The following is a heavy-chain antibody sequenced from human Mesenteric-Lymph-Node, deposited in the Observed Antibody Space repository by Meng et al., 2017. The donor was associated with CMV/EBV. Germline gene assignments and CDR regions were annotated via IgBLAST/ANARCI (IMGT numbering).Heavy chain of an antibody. D-gene: IGHD3-9*01. Sequence: QVPCTQWGACLLKPLETLSVPCAVYGGSLSGYYWNWIRQSPEKGLEWIGEINHSGSTTYNPSFTSRIIISVDTSTNQISLNMSSVTAADTAVYYCARGSSYDILTGYFDYWGQGALVTVSS. CDR1: GGSLSGYY. V-gene: IGHV4-34*01. CDR2: INHSGST. J-gene: IGHJ4*02. CDR3: ARGSSYDILTGYFDY.